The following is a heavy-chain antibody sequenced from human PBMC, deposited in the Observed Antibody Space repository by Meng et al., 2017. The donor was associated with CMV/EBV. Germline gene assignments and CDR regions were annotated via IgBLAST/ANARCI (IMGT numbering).Heavy chain of an antibody. J-gene: IGHJ5*02. CDR1: GCTFSSYA. CDR2: IIPIFGTA. Sequence: SVKVSCKASGCTFSSYAISWVRQAPGQGLEWMGGIIPIFGTANYAQKFQGRVTITTDESTSTAYMELSSLRSEDTAVYYCARDQYEVYSSGWFTSYNWFDPWGQGTLVTVSS. CDR3: ARDQYEVYSSGWFTSYNWFDP. D-gene: IGHD6-19*01. V-gene: IGHV1-69*05.